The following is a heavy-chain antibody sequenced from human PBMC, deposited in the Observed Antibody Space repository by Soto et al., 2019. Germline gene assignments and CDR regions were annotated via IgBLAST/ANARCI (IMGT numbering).Heavy chain of an antibody. CDR2: IKQDGSEK. CDR1: GFTFSSYW. Sequence: PVGSLRLSCAASGFTFSSYWMSWVRQAPGKGLEWVANIKQDGSEKYYVDSVKGRFTISRDNAKNSLYLQMNSLGAEDTAVYYCARDMGRQQLEGIDYWGQGTLVTVSS. CDR3: ARDMGRQQLEGIDY. V-gene: IGHV3-7*03. J-gene: IGHJ4*02. D-gene: IGHD6-13*01.